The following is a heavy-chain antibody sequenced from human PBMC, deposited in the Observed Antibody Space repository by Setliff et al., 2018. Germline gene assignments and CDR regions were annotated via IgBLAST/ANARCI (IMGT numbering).Heavy chain of an antibody. J-gene: IGHJ5*02. V-gene: IGHV4-39*07. D-gene: IGHD3-3*01. Sequence: SETLSLTCSVSGGSISSSRYSWGWIRQTPGKGLEWIGSIYYSGSTTYNPSLKSRVTMSVDTSRNQISLNLTSVTAADTAMYYCARERTIFGILVISGWFDPWGQGTVVTVSS. CDR3: ARERTIFGILVISGWFDP. CDR2: IYYSGST. CDR1: GGSISSSRYS.